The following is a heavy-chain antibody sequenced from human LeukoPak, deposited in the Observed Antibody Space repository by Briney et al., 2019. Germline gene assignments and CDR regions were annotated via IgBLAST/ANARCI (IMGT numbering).Heavy chain of an antibody. CDR3: ARGLWFGELYNWFDP. D-gene: IGHD3-10*01. Sequence: SETLSLTCAVYGGSFSGYYWSWIRQPPGKGLEWIGEINHSGSTNYNPSLKSRVTISVDTSKNQFSLKLSSVTAAHTAVYYCARGLWFGELYNWFDPWGQGTLVTVSS. CDR1: GGSFSGYY. J-gene: IGHJ5*02. CDR2: INHSGST. V-gene: IGHV4-34*01.